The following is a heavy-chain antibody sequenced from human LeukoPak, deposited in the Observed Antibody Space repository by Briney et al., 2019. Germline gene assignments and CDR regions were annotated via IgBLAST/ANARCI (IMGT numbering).Heavy chain of an antibody. D-gene: IGHD6-13*01. CDR3: AKARAAPSDFDY. J-gene: IGHJ4*02. Sequence: GGSLRLSCAASGFTFSSYGMHWVRQAQGKGLEWVAVISNDGSNKYYADSVKGRFTVSRDNSKNTLYLQMNGLRAEDTAVYYCAKARAAPSDFDYWGQGTLVTVSS. V-gene: IGHV3-30*18. CDR1: GFTFSSYG. CDR2: ISNDGSNK.